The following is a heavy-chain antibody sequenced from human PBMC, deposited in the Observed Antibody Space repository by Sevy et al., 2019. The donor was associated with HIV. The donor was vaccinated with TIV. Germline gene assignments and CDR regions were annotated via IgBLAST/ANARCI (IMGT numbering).Heavy chain of an antibody. J-gene: IGHJ3*02. CDR3: AKDMILVVGEALDI. D-gene: IGHD3-22*01. CDR1: EVTFSNYA. Sequence: GGSLRLSCAASEVTFSNYAMSWVRQAPGKGLEWVSSISGSGGETFYADSLKGRFTISRDKSKNTLYLQMNSLRVEDRAVYYCAKDMILVVGEALDIWGQGTMVTVSS. CDR2: ISGSGGET. V-gene: IGHV3-23*01.